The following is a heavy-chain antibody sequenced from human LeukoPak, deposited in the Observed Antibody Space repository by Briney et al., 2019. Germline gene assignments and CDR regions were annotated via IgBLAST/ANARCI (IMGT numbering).Heavy chain of an antibody. D-gene: IGHD5-12*01. V-gene: IGHV3-7*01. CDR1: GFTFSSYW. J-gene: IGHJ4*02. CDR2: IKQDGSEK. Sequence: GRSLRLSCAASGFTFSSYWMSWVRQAPGKGLGWVANIKQDGSEKNYVDSVKGRFTISRDNAKNSLDLQMNSLRGDDTAVYYCARAGGYASSWAYWGQGTLVTVSS. CDR3: ARAGGYASSWAY.